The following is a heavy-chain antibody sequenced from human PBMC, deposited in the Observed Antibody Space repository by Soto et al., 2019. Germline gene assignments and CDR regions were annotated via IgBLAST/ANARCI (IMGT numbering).Heavy chain of an antibody. CDR2: ISAYNGNT. CDR1: GYTFTSYG. V-gene: IGHV1-18*01. D-gene: IGHD3-3*01. CDR3: ARASYYDFWSGYYTWSYYYYGMDV. J-gene: IGHJ6*02. Sequence: GASVKVSCKASGYTFTSYGISWVRQAPGQGLEWTGWISAYNGNTNYAQKLQGRVTMTTDTSTSTAYMELRSLRSDDTAVYYCARASYYDFWSGYYTWSYYYYGMDVWGQGTTVTVSS.